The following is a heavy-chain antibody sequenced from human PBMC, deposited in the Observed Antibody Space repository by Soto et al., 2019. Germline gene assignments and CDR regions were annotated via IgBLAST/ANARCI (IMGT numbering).Heavy chain of an antibody. CDR3: ARRGGALGY. V-gene: IGHV3-23*01. Sequence: EVQLMESGGGLVQPGGSLRLSCAASGFTFSSYAMSWVRQAPGKGLEWVSVITGSGSTTYYADSVKGRFTISRDNSKNTLYLHMNSLSAEDTAVYYCARRGGALGYWGQGTLVTVSS. CDR2: ITGSGSTT. D-gene: IGHD3-16*01. J-gene: IGHJ4*02. CDR1: GFTFSSYA.